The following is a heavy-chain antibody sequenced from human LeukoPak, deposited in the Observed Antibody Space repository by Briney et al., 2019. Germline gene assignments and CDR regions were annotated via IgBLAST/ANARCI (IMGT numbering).Heavy chain of an antibody. V-gene: IGHV4-39*01. Sequence: SETLSLTCTVSGGSISSYYWGWIRQPPGKGLEWIGSIYYSGSTYYNPSLKSRVTISVDTSKNQFSLKLSSVTAADTAVYYCARHVYGSGSYYFQDWFDPWGQGTLVTVSS. J-gene: IGHJ5*02. CDR2: IYYSGST. CDR3: ARHVYGSGSYYFQDWFDP. D-gene: IGHD3-10*01. CDR1: GGSISSYY.